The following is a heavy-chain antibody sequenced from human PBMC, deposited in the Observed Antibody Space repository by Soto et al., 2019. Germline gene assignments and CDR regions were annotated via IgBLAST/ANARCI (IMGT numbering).Heavy chain of an antibody. Sequence: QVQLVQSGAEVKKPGSSVKVSCKASGGTVSSYTFSWVRQAPGQGLEWMGRFIPILDLASYAQKFQGRVTITADKSTSTGYMELNSVRSEETAVYCCATPGYLGIYGDSELDYVCQETRVAISS. CDR1: GGTVSSYT. CDR2: FIPILDLA. J-gene: IGHJ4*02. CDR3: ATPGYLGIYGDSELDY. V-gene: IGHV1-69*02. D-gene: IGHD4-17*01.